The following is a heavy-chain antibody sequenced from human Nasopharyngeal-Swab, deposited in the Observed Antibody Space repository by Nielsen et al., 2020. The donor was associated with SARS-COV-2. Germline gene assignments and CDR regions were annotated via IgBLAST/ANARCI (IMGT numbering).Heavy chain of an antibody. J-gene: IGHJ4*02. CDR3: ARGGYYFDY. CDR1: DGSIISGGYY. V-gene: IGHV4-31*03. CDR2: IYYSGST. Sequence: TRSLTCTVSDGSIISGGYYGIWIRQHPGKGVAWIGYIYYSGSTYYNQSLKSRVTISVDTSKNQFSLKLSSVTAADTAVYYCARGGYYFDYWGQGTLVTVSS.